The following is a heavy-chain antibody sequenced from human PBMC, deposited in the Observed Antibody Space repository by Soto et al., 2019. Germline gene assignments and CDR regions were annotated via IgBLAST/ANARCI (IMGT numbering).Heavy chain of an antibody. CDR2: ISGSGGST. Sequence: GSLRLSCAASGFTFSSYAMSWVRQAPGKGLEWVSAISGSGGSTYYADSVKGRFTISRDNSKNTLYLQMNSLRAEDTAVYYCANEGNYYDSSGYYDYWGQGTLVTVSS. CDR3: ANEGNYYDSSGYYDY. J-gene: IGHJ4*02. V-gene: IGHV3-23*01. D-gene: IGHD3-22*01. CDR1: GFTFSSYA.